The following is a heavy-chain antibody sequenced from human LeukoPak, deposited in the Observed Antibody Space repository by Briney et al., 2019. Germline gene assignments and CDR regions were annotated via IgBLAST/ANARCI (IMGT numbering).Heavy chain of an antibody. CDR3: ARTSHYGGNSDY. CDR1: GGSISSYY. D-gene: IGHD4-23*01. Sequence: SETLSLTCTVSGGSISSYYWSWIRQPPGKGLEWIGYIYYSGSTNYNPSLKSPVTISVDTSKHQFSLTLSSVTAADTAVYYCARTSHYGGNSDYWGQGTLVTVSS. CDR2: IYYSGST. J-gene: IGHJ4*02. V-gene: IGHV4-59*01.